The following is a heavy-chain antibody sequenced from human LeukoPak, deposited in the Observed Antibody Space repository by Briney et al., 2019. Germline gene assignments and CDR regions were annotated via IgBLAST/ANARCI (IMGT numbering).Heavy chain of an antibody. D-gene: IGHD6-19*01. J-gene: IGHJ3*02. V-gene: IGHV1-18*01. Sequence: ASVKVSCTASGYTFTSYGISWVRQAPGQGLEWMGWIGAYNGNTNYAQKLQGRVTMTTGTSTSTAYMELRSLRSDDTAVYYCARFGLGKHIEVAGIPFDIWGQGTMVTVSS. CDR3: ARFGLGKHIEVAGIPFDI. CDR1: GYTFTSYG. CDR2: IGAYNGNT.